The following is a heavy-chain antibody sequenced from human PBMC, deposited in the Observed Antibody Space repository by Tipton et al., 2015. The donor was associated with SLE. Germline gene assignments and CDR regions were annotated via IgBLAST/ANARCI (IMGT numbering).Heavy chain of an antibody. CDR1: AGSFSSSSHY. J-gene: IGHJ6*03. V-gene: IGHV4-61*02. CDR2: IYTSGST. Sequence: TLSLTCAVSAGSFSSSSHYCTWIRQPAGTGLEWIGRIYTSGSTNYNPSLKSRVTISVDTSKNQFSLKLSSVTAADTAVYYCASAGGGYSNMGYYYYYYMDVWGKGTTVTVSS. CDR3: ASAGGGYSNMGYYYYYYMDV. D-gene: IGHD4-11*01.